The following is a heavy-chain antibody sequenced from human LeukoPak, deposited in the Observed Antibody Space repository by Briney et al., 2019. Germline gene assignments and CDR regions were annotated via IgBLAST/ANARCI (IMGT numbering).Heavy chain of an antibody. CDR1: GFTFSRYN. Sequence: GGSLRLSCAASGFTFSRYNMNWVRQAPGKGLEWVSSISTSSLYIYYADSVKGRFTISRDNAKNSLYLQMNSLRAEDTAVYYCARLKLLWSNYFDYWGQGTLVTVSS. J-gene: IGHJ4*02. CDR3: ARLKLLWSNYFDY. D-gene: IGHD2-2*01. V-gene: IGHV3-21*01. CDR2: ISTSSLYI.